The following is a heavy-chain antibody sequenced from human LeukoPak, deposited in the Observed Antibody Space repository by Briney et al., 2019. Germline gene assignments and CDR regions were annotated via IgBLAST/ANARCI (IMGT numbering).Heavy chain of an antibody. D-gene: IGHD3-22*01. CDR2: IWYDGSNK. V-gene: IGHV3-33*01. CDR3: ARSYDRSGYYFRMVEY. CDR1: GFIFSSYG. J-gene: IGHJ4*02. Sequence: GGSLRLSCAASGFIFSSYGMHWVRQAPGKGLEWVAVIWYDGSNKQYADSAKGRFTISRDNSKNTLYLEMNSLRAEDTAVYYCARSYDRSGYYFRMVEYWGQGTLVTVPS.